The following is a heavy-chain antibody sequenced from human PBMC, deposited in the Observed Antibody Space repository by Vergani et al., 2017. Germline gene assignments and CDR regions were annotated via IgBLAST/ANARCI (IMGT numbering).Heavy chain of an antibody. Sequence: QVQLVQSGAEVKKPGASVKVSCKASGYTFTSYGISWVRQAPVQGLEWMGWISAYNGNTNYAQKLQGRVTMTTDTSTSTAYMELRSLRSDDTAVYYCARDPGVWFGEIGPYNWFDPWGEGTLVTVSS. CDR2: ISAYNGNT. V-gene: IGHV1-18*01. CDR1: GYTFTSYG. CDR3: ARDPGVWFGEIGPYNWFDP. D-gene: IGHD3-10*01. J-gene: IGHJ5*02.